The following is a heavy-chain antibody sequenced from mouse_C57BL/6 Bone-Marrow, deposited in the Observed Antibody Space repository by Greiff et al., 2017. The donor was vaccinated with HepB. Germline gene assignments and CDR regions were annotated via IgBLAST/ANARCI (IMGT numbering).Heavy chain of an antibody. V-gene: IGHV1-39*01. CDR2: INPNYGTT. Sequence: LQESGPELVKPGASVKISCKASGYSFTDYNMNWVKQSNGKSLEWIGVINPNYGTTSYNQKFKGKATLTVDQSSSTAYMQLNSLTSEDSAVYYCARSHYGSSYGYAMDYWGQGTSVTVSS. J-gene: IGHJ4*01. CDR1: GYSFTDYN. CDR3: ARSHYGSSYGYAMDY. D-gene: IGHD1-1*01.